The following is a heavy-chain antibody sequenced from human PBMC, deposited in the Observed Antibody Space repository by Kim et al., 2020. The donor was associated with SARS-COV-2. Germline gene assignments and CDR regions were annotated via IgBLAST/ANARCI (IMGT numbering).Heavy chain of an antibody. Sequence: GGSLRLSCAASGFTFSSSWMSWVRQAPGKGLEWVANIKQDGSEKYYVDSVKGRFTISRDNAKNSLYLQMNSLRAEDTAVYYCARAQLRFLEWLSTPVDYWGQGTLVTVSS. CDR3: ARAQLRFLEWLSTPVDY. CDR2: IKQDGSEK. D-gene: IGHD3-3*01. J-gene: IGHJ4*02. CDR1: GFTFSSSW. V-gene: IGHV3-7*01.